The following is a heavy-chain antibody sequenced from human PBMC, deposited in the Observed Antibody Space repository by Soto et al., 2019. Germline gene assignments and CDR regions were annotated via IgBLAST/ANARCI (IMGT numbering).Heavy chain of an antibody. J-gene: IGHJ5*02. D-gene: IGHD6-13*01. CDR3: ARERSAAGTGWFDP. CDR1: GYTFTSYD. V-gene: IGHV1-8*01. CDR2: MNPDSGNT. Sequence: QVQLVQSGAEVKKPGASVKVSCKASGYTFTSYDINWVRQATGQGLEWMGWMNPDSGNTGYAQKFQGRVTMTRNTSISTAYMELSSLRSEDTAVYYCARERSAAGTGWFDPWGQGTLVTVSS.